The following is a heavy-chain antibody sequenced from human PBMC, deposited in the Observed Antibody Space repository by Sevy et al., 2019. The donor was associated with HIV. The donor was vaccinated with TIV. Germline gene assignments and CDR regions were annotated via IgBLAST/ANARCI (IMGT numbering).Heavy chain of an antibody. CDR2: INSDSDTM. D-gene: IGHD3-22*01. CDR3: AGERGTYYDTSGYPYLLETGFDY. Sequence: GGSLRLSCVASGFPFNYYAMNWVRQAPGKGLEWILYINSDSDTMYYGDSVKGRFTISSDNAKNSLDLQMNSLRDEDTAVYYCAGERGTYYDTSGYPYLLETGFDYWGQGPLVTVSS. CDR1: GFPFNYYA. J-gene: IGHJ4*02. V-gene: IGHV3-48*02.